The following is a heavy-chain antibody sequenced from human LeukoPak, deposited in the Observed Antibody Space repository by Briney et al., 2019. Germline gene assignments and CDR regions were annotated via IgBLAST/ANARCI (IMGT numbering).Heavy chain of an antibody. J-gene: IGHJ3*02. CDR3: ARVGGIAVTRESAFDI. CDR1: GYTFTSYG. CDR2: INPNSGGT. V-gene: IGHV1-2*02. Sequence: GASVKVSCKASGYTFTSYGISWVRQAPGQGLEWMGWINPNSGGTNYAQKFQGRVTMTRDTSISTAYMELSRLRSDDTAVYYCARVGGIAVTRESAFDIWGQGTMVTVSS. D-gene: IGHD6-19*01.